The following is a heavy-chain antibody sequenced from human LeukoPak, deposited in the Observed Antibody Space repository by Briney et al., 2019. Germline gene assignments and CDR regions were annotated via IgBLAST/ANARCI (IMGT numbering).Heavy chain of an antibody. J-gene: IGHJ6*02. CDR2: IYYSGST. Sequence: SETLSLTCTVSGGSISGGGYYWSWIRQHPGKGLEWIGYIYYSGSTYYNPSLKSRVTISVDTSKNQFSLKLSSVTAADTAVYYCARAPLLAQPYYYYYGMDVWGQGTTVTVSS. V-gene: IGHV4-31*03. CDR3: ARAPLLAQPYYYYYGMDV. D-gene: IGHD3-3*01. CDR1: GGSISGGGYY.